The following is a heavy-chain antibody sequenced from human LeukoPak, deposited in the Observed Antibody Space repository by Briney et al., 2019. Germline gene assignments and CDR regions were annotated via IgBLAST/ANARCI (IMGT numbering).Heavy chain of an antibody. CDR2: IIPILGIA. D-gene: IGHD3-22*01. V-gene: IGHV1-69*04. CDR1: GYTFTGYY. J-gene: IGHJ4*02. CDR3: ARVQRQPYDSGGYLDY. Sequence: SVKVSCKASGYTFTGYYMHWVRQAPGQGLEWMGRIIPILGIANYAQKFQGRVTITADKSTTTAYMELSSLRSEDTAVYYCARVQRQPYDSGGYLDYWGQGTLVTVSS.